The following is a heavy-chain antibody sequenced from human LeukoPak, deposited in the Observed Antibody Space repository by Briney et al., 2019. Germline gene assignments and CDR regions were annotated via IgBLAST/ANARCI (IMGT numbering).Heavy chain of an antibody. V-gene: IGHV3-21*01. CDR3: ARGSGEFDY. D-gene: IGHD3-10*01. Sequence: GGSLRLSCAAAGFTFSSYSMNWVRQAPGKGLEWVSSISSSSSYIYYADSVKGRFTIARDNAKNSLYLQMNSLRAEDTAVYYCARGSGEFDYWGQGTLVTVSS. CDR1: GFTFSSYS. J-gene: IGHJ4*02. CDR2: ISSSSSYI.